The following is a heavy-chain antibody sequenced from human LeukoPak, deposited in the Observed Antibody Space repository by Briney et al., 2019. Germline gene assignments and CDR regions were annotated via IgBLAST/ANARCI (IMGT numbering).Heavy chain of an antibody. CDR3: AREGPDSQFDY. CDR1: GFTFSSYS. CDR2: ISSSSSYI. D-gene: IGHD3-22*01. V-gene: IGHV3-21*01. J-gene: IGHJ4*02. Sequence: GGSLRLSCAASGFTFSSYSMNWVRQAPGKGLEWVSSISSSSSYIYYADSVEGRFTISRDNAKNSLYLQMNSLRAEDTAVYYCAREGPDSQFDYWGQGTLVTVSS.